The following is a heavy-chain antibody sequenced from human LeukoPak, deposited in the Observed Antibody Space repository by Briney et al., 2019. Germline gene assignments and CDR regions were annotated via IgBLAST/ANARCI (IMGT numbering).Heavy chain of an antibody. CDR2: ISGSDGST. Sequence: GGSLRLSCAASGFTFSNYAMSWVRQAPGKGLEWVSTISGSDGSTYYADSVKGRFTISRDNSKNTLYLQMNSLRVEDTAIYYCAKGRGYCTGGSCYSNYWGQGTLVTVSP. CDR3: AKGRGYCTGGSCYSNY. D-gene: IGHD2-15*01. V-gene: IGHV3-23*01. CDR1: GFTFSNYA. J-gene: IGHJ4*02.